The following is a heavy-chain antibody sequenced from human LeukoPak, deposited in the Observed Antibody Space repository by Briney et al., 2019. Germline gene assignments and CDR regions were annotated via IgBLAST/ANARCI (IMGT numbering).Heavy chain of an antibody. D-gene: IGHD3-3*01. CDR3: ARVLRKGFWRDYYYYGMDV. V-gene: IGHV1-69*04. J-gene: IGHJ6*02. CDR1: GGTFSSYA. Sequence: SVKVSCKASGGTFSSYAISWVRQAPGQGLEWMGRIIPIFGIANYAQKFQGRVTITADKSTSTAYMELSSLRSEDTAVYYCARVLRKGFWRDYYYYGMDVRGQGTTVTVSS. CDR2: IIPIFGIA.